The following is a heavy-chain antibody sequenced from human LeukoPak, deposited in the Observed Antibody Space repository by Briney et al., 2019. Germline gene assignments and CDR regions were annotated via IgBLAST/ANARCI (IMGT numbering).Heavy chain of an antibody. V-gene: IGHV1-2*02. CDR2: INPNSGGT. J-gene: IGHJ4*02. D-gene: IGHD3-9*01. Sequence: ASVKVSCKASGYTFTGYYMHWVRQAPGQGLEWMGWINPNSGGTNSAQKFQGRVTMTRDTSISTAYMELSRLRSDDTAVYYCARWYYDILTGYFPDYWGQGTLVTVSS. CDR1: GYTFTGYY. CDR3: ARWYYDILTGYFPDY.